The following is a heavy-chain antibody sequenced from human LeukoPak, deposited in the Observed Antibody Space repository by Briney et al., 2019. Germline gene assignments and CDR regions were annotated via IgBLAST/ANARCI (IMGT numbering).Heavy chain of an antibody. D-gene: IGHD2-21*01. CDR2: IPYDGSNE. CDR3: CGDFDY. Sequence: LSGRSLRLSCAASGLTFSSYGMHWVRQAPHKGLEWVAFIPYDGSNEYYADSVKGRFTISRDNSKNTMYLQMNCLSGEDTAVYYCCGDFDYWGQGTLVTVSS. J-gene: IGHJ4*02. CDR1: GLTFSSYG. V-gene: IGHV3-30*02.